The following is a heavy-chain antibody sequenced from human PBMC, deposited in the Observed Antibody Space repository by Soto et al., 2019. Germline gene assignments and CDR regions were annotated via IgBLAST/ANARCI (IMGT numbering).Heavy chain of an antibody. V-gene: IGHV3-23*01. CDR1: GFTFSSCS. Sequence: EVQLLESEGGLVQPGGSPRLSCAASGFTFSSCSMAWVRLAPGKGLEWVSSISGSGTNTYYSDSVRGRFTISRDNSKNTLYLQMNSLRGDDTAVYYCAKGGGGGWYDDWGQGTLVTVSS. D-gene: IGHD6-19*01. J-gene: IGHJ4*02. CDR3: AKGGGGGWYDD. CDR2: ISGSGTNT.